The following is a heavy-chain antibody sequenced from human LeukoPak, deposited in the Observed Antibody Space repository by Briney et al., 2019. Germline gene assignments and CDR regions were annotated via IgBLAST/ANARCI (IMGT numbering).Heavy chain of an antibody. J-gene: IGHJ4*02. D-gene: IGHD5-12*01. CDR1: GYTFTGYY. CDR3: AREDIVATLTFDY. Sequence: GASVKVSCKASGYTFTGYYMHWVRQAPGQGLEWMGWINPNSGGTNYAQKFQGRVTMTRDTSISTAYMELSRLRSDDTAVYYCAREDIVATLTFDYWGQETLVTVSS. V-gene: IGHV1-2*02. CDR2: INPNSGGT.